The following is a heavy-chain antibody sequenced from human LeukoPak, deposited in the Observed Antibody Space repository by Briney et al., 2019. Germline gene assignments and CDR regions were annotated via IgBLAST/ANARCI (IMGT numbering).Heavy chain of an antibody. D-gene: IGHD3-22*01. V-gene: IGHV4-39*07. Sequence: PSETLSLTCTASGGSISSSSYYWGWIRQPPGKGLEWIGSIYYSGSTYYNPSLKSRVTISVDTSKNQFSLKLSSVTAADTAVYYCASQTYYYDSSGYYYFDYWGQGTLVTVSS. J-gene: IGHJ4*02. CDR2: IYYSGST. CDR3: ASQTYYYDSSGYYYFDY. CDR1: GGSISSSSYY.